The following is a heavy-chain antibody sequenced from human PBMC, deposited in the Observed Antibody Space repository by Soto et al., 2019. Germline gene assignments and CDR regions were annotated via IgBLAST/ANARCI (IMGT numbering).Heavy chain of an antibody. V-gene: IGHV1-69*13. D-gene: IGHD3-16*01. CDR1: GGTFSSYA. Sequence: GASVKVSCKASGGTFSSYAISWVRQAPGQGLEWMGGIIPIFGEANYAQKFQGRVTITADESTSTAYMELSSLRSEDTAVYYCARAVRGGDGPRKGGAENLNGYYYYYYGMDVWGQGTTVTVSS. CDR2: IIPIFGEA. J-gene: IGHJ6*02. CDR3: ARAVRGGDGPRKGGAENLNGYYYYYYGMDV.